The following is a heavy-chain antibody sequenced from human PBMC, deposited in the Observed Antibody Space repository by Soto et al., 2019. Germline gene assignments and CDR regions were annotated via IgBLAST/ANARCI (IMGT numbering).Heavy chain of an antibody. J-gene: IGHJ4*02. D-gene: IGHD3-3*01. CDR2: IYHSGYT. CDR1: GASLTNDY. CDR3: ARERSIFGVVTFDF. V-gene: IGHV4-59*01. Sequence: QVQLQESGPGLVRPSETLSLTCSVSGASLTNDYWNWIRQSPGKGLEWIGDIYHSGYTKYNPSFESRVTISIDTSENQFSLILTSVTAADTAVYYCARERSIFGVVTFDFWGQGTLVTVSS.